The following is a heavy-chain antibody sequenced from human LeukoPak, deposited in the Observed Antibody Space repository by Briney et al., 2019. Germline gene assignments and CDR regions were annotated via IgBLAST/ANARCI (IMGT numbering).Heavy chain of an antibody. CDR3: AKADRLGASYY. V-gene: IGHV3-23*01. CDR1: GFTFSSYA. D-gene: IGHD1-26*01. Sequence: PGGSLRLSCAASGFTFSSYAMSWVRQAPGKWLEWVSAISGSGGSTYYADSVKGRFTISRDNSKSTLYLQMNRLRAEDTAVYYCAKADRLGASYYWGRGTLVTVSS. CDR2: ISGSGGST. J-gene: IGHJ4*02.